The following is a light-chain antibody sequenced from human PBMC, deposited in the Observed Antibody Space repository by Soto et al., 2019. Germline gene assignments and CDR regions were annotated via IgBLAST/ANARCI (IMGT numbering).Light chain of an antibody. V-gene: IGKV3-20*01. CDR1: QSVDRRS. J-gene: IGKJ1*01. CDR3: QQYHNSRT. CDR2: GIS. Sequence: IVLTQSPGTLSLSPGERATLSCRASQSVDRRSLAWYQQKPDQPPRLLIFGISNRATGIPDRFSGSGSGADFTLTISGLEPEDFAVYYCQQYHNSRTFGQGTKVEIK.